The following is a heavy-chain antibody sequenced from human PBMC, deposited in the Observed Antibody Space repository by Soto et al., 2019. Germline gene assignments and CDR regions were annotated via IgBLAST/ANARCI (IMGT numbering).Heavy chain of an antibody. J-gene: IGHJ6*02. CDR3: TTGSVEGV. V-gene: IGHV3-15*07. CDR1: GFSFSNAW. CDR2: IKRKIDGEAT. D-gene: IGHD2-15*01. Sequence: EVQLVESGGGLVKPGGSLRLSCAGSGFSFSNAWMNWVRQAPGKGLEWVGRIKRKIDGEATDYAAPVKGRFTVSRDDSKSALYLLMNSLKGDDTAVYYCTTGSVEGVWGQGTTVTVSS.